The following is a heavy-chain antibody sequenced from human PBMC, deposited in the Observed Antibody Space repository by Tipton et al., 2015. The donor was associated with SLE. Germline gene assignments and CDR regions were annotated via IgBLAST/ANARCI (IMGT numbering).Heavy chain of an antibody. CDR3: AREKADSSGWTEY. Sequence: TLSLTCTVSGASISSGGYFWNWIRQHPGKGLEWIGYVYYSGTTYYNPSLSSRVSISIDRSKNQFSLKLNSVTAADTAVYYCAREKADSSGWTEYWGQGTLVTVSS. V-gene: IGHV4-31*03. J-gene: IGHJ4*02. D-gene: IGHD6-19*01. CDR2: VYYSGTT. CDR1: GASISSGGYF.